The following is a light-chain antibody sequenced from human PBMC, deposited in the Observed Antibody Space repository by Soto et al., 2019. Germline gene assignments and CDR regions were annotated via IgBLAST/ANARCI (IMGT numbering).Light chain of an antibody. V-gene: IGKV3-20*01. J-gene: IGKJ2*01. CDR1: QSVSSSY. CDR2: GTS. Sequence: EIVLTQSPGTLSLSPGERATLSCRASQSVSSSYLAWYQQKPGQAPRLLIYGTSSRATGIPDRFSGSGSGTAFTLTISRVEPEDFAVYYCQQYGRSTLVTFGQGTKLEIK. CDR3: QQYGRSTLVT.